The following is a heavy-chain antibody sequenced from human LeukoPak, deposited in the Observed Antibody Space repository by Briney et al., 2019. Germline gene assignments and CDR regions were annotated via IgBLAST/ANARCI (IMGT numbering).Heavy chain of an antibody. D-gene: IGHD5-12*01. CDR3: AFLARTGARD. V-gene: IGHV1-2*02. CDR1: GYSFGDYY. CDR2: INPDTGDT. Sequence: ASVKVSCKSSGYSFGDYYMHWVRQAPGQGLEWMGWINPDTGDTNFAQRFQGRVTMTRDTSINTAYMDLSSLTSDDTAVYYCAFLARTGARDWGQGTLVTVSS. J-gene: IGHJ4*02.